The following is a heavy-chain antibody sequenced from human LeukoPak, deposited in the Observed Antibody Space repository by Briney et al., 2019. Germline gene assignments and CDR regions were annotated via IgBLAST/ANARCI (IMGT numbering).Heavy chain of an antibody. CDR3: ARGPTAAGPEDSSDY. J-gene: IGHJ4*02. CDR2: INPNSGGT. D-gene: IGHD6-13*01. Sequence: LGASVKVSCKASGYTFTGYYMHWVRQAPGQGLEWMGWINPNSGGTNYAQKFQGRVTMTRDTSISTAYMELSRLRSDDTAVYYCARGPTAAGPEDSSDYWGQGTLVTVSS. V-gene: IGHV1-2*03. CDR1: GYTFTGYY.